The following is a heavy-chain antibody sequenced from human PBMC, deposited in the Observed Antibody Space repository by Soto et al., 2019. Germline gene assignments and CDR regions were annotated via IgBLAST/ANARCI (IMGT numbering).Heavy chain of an antibody. CDR1: GGSISSDY. CDR3: ARDGSLIFGVAPLDV. Sequence: SETLSLTCTVSGGSISSDYWSWVREPRGKGLEWIGYIYYSGSTNYNPSLKSRVIISVDTSKNQFSLKPSSVTAADTAVYYCARDGSLIFGVAPLDVWGQATTVTVSS. V-gene: IGHV4-59*13. D-gene: IGHD3-3*01. J-gene: IGHJ6*02. CDR2: IYYSGST.